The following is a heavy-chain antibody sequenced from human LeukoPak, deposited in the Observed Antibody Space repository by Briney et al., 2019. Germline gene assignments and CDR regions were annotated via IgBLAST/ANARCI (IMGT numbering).Heavy chain of an antibody. CDR3: ATGDYDSSGYPNWFDP. J-gene: IGHJ5*02. Sequence: ASVNVSCKVSGYTLTELSMHWVRQAPGKGLEWMGGFDPEDGETIYAQKFQGRVTMTEDTSTDTAYMELSSLRSEDTAVYYCATGDYDSSGYPNWFDPWGQGTLVTVSS. D-gene: IGHD3-22*01. CDR2: FDPEDGET. V-gene: IGHV1-24*01. CDR1: GYTLTELS.